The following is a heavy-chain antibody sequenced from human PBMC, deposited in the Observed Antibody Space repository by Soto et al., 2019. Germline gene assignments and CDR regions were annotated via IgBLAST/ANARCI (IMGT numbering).Heavy chain of an antibody. J-gene: IGHJ4*02. CDR1: SGSISSSNW. V-gene: IGHV4-4*02. D-gene: IGHD2-15*01. CDR2: IYHSGST. Sequence: QVQLQESGPGLVKPSGTLSLTCAVSSGSISSSNWWSWVRQPPGKGLEWIGEIYHSGSTNYNPSLKSRVTISVDKSKNQFSLKLSSVTAADTAVYYSARGPTCSGGSCYSEGAYFDYWGQGTLVTVSS. CDR3: ARGPTCSGGSCYSEGAYFDY.